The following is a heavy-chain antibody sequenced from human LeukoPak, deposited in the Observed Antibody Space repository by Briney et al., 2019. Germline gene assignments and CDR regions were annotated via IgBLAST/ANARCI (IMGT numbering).Heavy chain of an antibody. D-gene: IGHD2-2*02. V-gene: IGHV1-46*01. CDR1: GYTFTSYY. J-gene: IGHJ3*02. CDR2: INPSGGST. Sequence: GSSVKVSCKASGYTFTSYYMHWVRQAPGQGLEWMGIINPSGGSTSYAQKFQGRVTMTRDTSTSTVYMELSSLRSEDTAVYYCARAPTDQLLYSDAFDIWGQGTIVTVSS. CDR3: ARAPTDQLLYSDAFDI.